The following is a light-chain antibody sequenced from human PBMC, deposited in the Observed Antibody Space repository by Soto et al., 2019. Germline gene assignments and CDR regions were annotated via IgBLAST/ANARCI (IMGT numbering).Light chain of an antibody. CDR3: PDSDSILGT. CDR2: GAS. V-gene: IGKV1-39*01. Sequence: DIPMTQSPSSLSASVGDRVTIACRASQCSGDFLNWYQQTPGKHPKLLIFGASILHVGVPPRFSCSGSGTEFNLTITNLEPEDFATYYCPDSDSILGTFGRGTKWEI. J-gene: IGKJ4*01. CDR1: QCSGDF.